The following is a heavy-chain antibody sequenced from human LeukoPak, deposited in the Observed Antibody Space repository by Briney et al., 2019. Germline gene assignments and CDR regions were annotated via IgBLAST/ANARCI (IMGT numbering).Heavy chain of an antibody. CDR3: ARGGYCSSTSCYPYYFDY. Sequence: SETLSLTCTVSGGSVSSGSYYWSWIRQPPGKGLEWIGYIYYSGSTNYSPSLKSRVTISVDTSKNQFSLKLSSVTAADTAVYYCARGGYCSSTSCYPYYFDYWGQGTLVTVSS. V-gene: IGHV4-61*01. J-gene: IGHJ4*02. D-gene: IGHD2-2*01. CDR1: GGSVSSGSYY. CDR2: IYYSGST.